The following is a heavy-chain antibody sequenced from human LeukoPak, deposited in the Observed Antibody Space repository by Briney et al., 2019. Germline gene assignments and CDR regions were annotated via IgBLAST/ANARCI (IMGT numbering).Heavy chain of an antibody. CDR2: ISYDGSNK. V-gene: IGHV3-30-3*01. CDR1: GFTFSSYA. J-gene: IGHJ4*02. D-gene: IGHD3-10*01. Sequence: PGGSLRLSCAASGFTFSSYAMHWVRQAPGKGLEWVAVISYDGSNKYYADSVKGRFTISRDNAKNSLYLQMNSLRAEDTAVYYCAKGVQSITMVRGVLDYWGQGTLVTVSS. CDR3: AKGVQSITMVRGVLDY.